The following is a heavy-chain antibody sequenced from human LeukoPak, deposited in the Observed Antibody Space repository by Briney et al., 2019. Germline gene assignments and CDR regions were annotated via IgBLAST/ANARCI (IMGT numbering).Heavy chain of an antibody. Sequence: RPGGSLRLSCAASGFMLSSTWMHWVRQSPGKGLEWVSRINSDATSTSYADSVRGRFTIPRDDAKNTMYLQMNSLRAEDTAVYHCAKDRTMRIKNVFEIWGQGTMVTVSS. D-gene: IGHD1-7*01. CDR1: GFMLSSTW. J-gene: IGHJ3*02. CDR2: INSDATST. V-gene: IGHV3-74*01. CDR3: AKDRTMRIKNVFEI.